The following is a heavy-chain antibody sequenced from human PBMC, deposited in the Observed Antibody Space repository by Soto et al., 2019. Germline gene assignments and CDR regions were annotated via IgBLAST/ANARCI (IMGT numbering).Heavy chain of an antibody. CDR3: ARDPYGDFTHYFDY. V-gene: IGHV4-61*01. D-gene: IGHD4-17*01. CDR2: IYYSGST. CDR1: GGSVSSGSYY. J-gene: IGHJ4*02. Sequence: LSETLSLTCTVSGGSVSSGSYYWSWIRQPPGKGLEWIGYIYYSGSTNYNPSLKSRVTISVDTSKNQFSLKLSSVTAADTAVYYCARDPYGDFTHYFDYWGQGTLVTVSS.